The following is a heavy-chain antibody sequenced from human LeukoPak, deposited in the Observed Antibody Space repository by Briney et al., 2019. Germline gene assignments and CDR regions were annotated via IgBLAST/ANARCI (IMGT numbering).Heavy chain of an antibody. D-gene: IGHD3-9*01. CDR1: GFTVSSNY. V-gene: IGHV3-53*01. J-gene: IGHJ4*02. CDR2: IYGASST. CDR3: ARGSLLRYFDWPD. Sequence: PGGSLRLSCAASGFTVSSNYMSWVRQAPGKGLEWVSVIYGASSTYYADSVNGRFTISRDDSKNTPYLQMNSLRAEDTAVYYCARGSLLRYFDWPDWGQGTLVTVSS.